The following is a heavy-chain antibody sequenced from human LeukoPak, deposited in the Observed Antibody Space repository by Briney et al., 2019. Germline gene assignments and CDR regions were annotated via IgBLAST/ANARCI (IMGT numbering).Heavy chain of an antibody. J-gene: IGHJ4*02. CDR1: GFTFTSSA. Sequence: ASVKVSCKASGFTFTSSAVQWVRQARGQGLEWIGWIVVGSGNTNYAQKFQERVTINRDMSTSTAYMELSSLRSEDTAVYYFATDVETTGTKTALGYWGQGTLVTVSS. CDR2: IVVGSGNT. CDR3: ATDVETTGTKTALGY. D-gene: IGHD1-1*01. V-gene: IGHV1-58*01.